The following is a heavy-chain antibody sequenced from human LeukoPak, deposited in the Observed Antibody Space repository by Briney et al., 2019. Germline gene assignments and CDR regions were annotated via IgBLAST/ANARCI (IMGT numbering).Heavy chain of an antibody. Sequence: GGSLRLSCAASGFTFIGYGMTWVRQAPGKGLEWVSNIRLDGGDTYYVDSVKGRFTISRDNAKNSLYLHMNSLRVEDTAVYYCASYLYWWSDLGYWGQGTLVTVSS. D-gene: IGHD2-8*02. J-gene: IGHJ4*02. CDR2: IRLDGGDT. V-gene: IGHV3-7*01. CDR1: GFTFIGYG. CDR3: ASYLYWWSDLGY.